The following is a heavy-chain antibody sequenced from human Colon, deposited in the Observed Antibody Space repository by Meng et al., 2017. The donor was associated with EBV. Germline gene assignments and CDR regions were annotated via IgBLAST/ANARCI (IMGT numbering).Heavy chain of an antibody. CDR3: ARVWQSLTAFFDS. V-gene: IGHV4-4*02. J-gene: IGHJ4*02. D-gene: IGHD2-21*01. CDR1: GGSISSSHW. Sequence: VARQEWGQGLVKPSGTLSRTCAVSGGSISSSHWWTWVRQPPGKGLEWIGEVYHTGSTKYNPSLKSRLTISVDKSKNQFSLNLTSVTAADTAVYYCARVWQSLTAFFDSWGQGTLVTVSS. CDR2: VYHTGST.